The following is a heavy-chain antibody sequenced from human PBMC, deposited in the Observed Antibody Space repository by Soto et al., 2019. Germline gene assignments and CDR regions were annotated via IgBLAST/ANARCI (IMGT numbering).Heavy chain of an antibody. J-gene: IGHJ6*02. CDR1: GGTFSSYA. V-gene: IGHV1-69*01. CDR3: ARVGPYYYGSESTYGMDV. Sequence: QVQLVQSGAEVKKPGSSVKVSCKASGGTFSSYAISWVRQAPGQGLEWMGGIIPIFGTANYAQKFQGRVTITADESTSTAYMELSSLRSEDTAVYYCARVGPYYYGSESTYGMDVWGQGTTVTVSS. CDR2: IIPIFGTA. D-gene: IGHD3-10*01.